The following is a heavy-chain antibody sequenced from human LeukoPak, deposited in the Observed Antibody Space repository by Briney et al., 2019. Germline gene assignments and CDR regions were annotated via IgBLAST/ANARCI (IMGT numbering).Heavy chain of an antibody. CDR1: GYTFTSYG. Sequence: GAAVKVSCKASGYTFTSYGISWVRQALGQGLVCMVSISAYNGNTNYAQKFQGRVTITADESTRTAYMELSRLRSEDTAIYYCARASSDDTAMATPFAYWGQGTLVTVSS. J-gene: IGHJ4*02. CDR2: ISAYNGNT. D-gene: IGHD5-18*01. V-gene: IGHV1-18*01. CDR3: ARASSDDTAMATPFAY.